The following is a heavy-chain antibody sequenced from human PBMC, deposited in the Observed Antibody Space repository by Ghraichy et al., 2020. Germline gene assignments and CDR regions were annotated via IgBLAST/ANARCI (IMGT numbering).Heavy chain of an antibody. CDR3: ARASRVVRFYYYDGMDV. CDR2: ITSTSRSI. D-gene: IGHD2-21*01. Sequence: GESLNISCVGSGFTFSSYNMNWVRQSPGKGLEWVSYITSTSRSIFYADSVKGQFTISRDNAKNSLSLQMNSLRDEDTAVYYCARASRVVRFYYYDGMDVWGQGTTVTVSS. V-gene: IGHV3-48*02. CDR1: GFTFSSYN. J-gene: IGHJ6*02.